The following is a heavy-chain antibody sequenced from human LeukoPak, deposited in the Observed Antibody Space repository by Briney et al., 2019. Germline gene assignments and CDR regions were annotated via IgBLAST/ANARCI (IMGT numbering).Heavy chain of an antibody. D-gene: IGHD2-15*01. CDR1: GYSFTSYW. CDR3: ARGIGRTDFTPYWCFDL. J-gene: IGHJ2*01. CDR2: IYPGDSDT. V-gene: IGHV5-51*01. Sequence: GESLKISCKGSGYSFTSYWIGWVRQMPGKGLEWMGIIYPGDSDTRYSPSLQGQVTISADKSISTAYLQWSSLKASDTAMYYCARGIGRTDFTPYWCFDLWGRGTLVTVSS.